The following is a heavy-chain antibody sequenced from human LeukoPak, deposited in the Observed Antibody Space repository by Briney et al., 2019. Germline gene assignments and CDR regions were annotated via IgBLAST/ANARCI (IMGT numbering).Heavy chain of an antibody. D-gene: IGHD3-22*01. CDR1: GFTLSTYG. CDR3: ARQDRYRYYYDSSGHISH. CDR2: IYSGGST. V-gene: IGHV3-53*01. Sequence: GGSLRLSCAASGFTLSTYGMNWVRQAPGKGLEWVSVIYSGGSTYYADSVTGRFTISRDNSKNTLYLQMNSLRAEDTAVYYCARQDRYRYYYDSSGHISHWGQGTLVTVSS. J-gene: IGHJ1*01.